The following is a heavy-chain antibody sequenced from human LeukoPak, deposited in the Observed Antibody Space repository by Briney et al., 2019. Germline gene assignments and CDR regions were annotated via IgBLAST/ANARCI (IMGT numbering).Heavy chain of an antibody. J-gene: IGHJ4*02. Sequence: LGESLKISCKGSGYSFSSYWIGWVRQMPGKGLEWMGIIYPGDSDTRYSPSFQGQVTISADKSISAAYLQWSSLKASDTAMYYCARHYYASGSYYNDYWGQGTLVTVSS. D-gene: IGHD3-10*01. V-gene: IGHV5-51*01. CDR3: ARHYYASGSYYNDY. CDR1: GYSFSSYW. CDR2: IYPGDSDT.